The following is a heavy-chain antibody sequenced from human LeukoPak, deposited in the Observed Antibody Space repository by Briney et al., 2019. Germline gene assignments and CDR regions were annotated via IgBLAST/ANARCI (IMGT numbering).Heavy chain of an antibody. Sequence: SETLSLTCTVSGGSISSSSFYWGWIRQPPGKGLEWIGSIYYSGSTYYNPSLKSRVTISVDTSQNQFSLRLSSVTAADTAVYYCARNGFSWAPHFDYWGQGILVTVSS. D-gene: IGHD1-26*01. CDR3: ARNGFSWAPHFDY. J-gene: IGHJ4*02. CDR2: IYYSGST. V-gene: IGHV4-39*07. CDR1: GGSISSSSFY.